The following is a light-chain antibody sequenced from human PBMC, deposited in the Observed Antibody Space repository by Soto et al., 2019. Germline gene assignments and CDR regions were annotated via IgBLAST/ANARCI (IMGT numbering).Light chain of an antibody. CDR2: GAS. Sequence: EIVLTQSPGTLSLSPGERATLSCRASQSVSVNYLAWYQQKPGQAPRLLIYGASSRATGTPGRFSGSGSGTDFILTISRLEPEDFAVYYCQQYDNSPQTCGQGTKVEIK. CDR1: QSVSVNY. CDR3: QQYDNSPQT. J-gene: IGKJ1*01. V-gene: IGKV3-20*01.